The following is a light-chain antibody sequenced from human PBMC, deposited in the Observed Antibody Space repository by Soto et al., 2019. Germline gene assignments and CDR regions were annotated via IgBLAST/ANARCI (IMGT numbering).Light chain of an antibody. Sequence: DIQMTQSPSSLSASVGDRVTITCRSSHGISNYLAWYQQKPGKVPKLLIYAASTLQSAVPSRFSGSGSGTDFTLTISSLQPEDVASYYCQKYNSAPLTFGGGTKVDIK. CDR3: QKYNSAPLT. CDR2: AAS. J-gene: IGKJ4*01. V-gene: IGKV1-27*01. CDR1: HGISNY.